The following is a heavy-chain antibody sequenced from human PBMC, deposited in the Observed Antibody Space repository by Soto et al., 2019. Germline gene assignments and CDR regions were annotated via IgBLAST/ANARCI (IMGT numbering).Heavy chain of an antibody. CDR3: ARGVQRRGAGY. Sequence: SETLSLTCAVYGGSFSGYYWSWIRQPPGKGLEWIGEINHSGSTNYNPSLKSRLTISVDTSKNQFSLKLSSVTAADTAVYYCARGVQRRGAGYWGQGTLVTV. CDR2: INHSGST. CDR1: GGSFSGYY. J-gene: IGHJ4*02. V-gene: IGHV4-34*01. D-gene: IGHD1-1*01.